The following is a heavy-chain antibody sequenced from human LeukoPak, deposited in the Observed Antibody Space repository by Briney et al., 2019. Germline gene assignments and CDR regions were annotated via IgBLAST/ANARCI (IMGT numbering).Heavy chain of an antibody. D-gene: IGHD6-19*01. V-gene: IGHV3-30-3*01. J-gene: IGHJ4*02. CDR1: GFTFSVAT. Sequence: GGSLRLSCAASGFTFSVATMHWVRQAPGKGLEWVALISSDGSDKYYADSVKGRFTISRDNSKSTLYLQMNSLSAEDTAVYYCARNQMAVPGYYFDYWGQGTPVTVSS. CDR2: ISSDGSDK. CDR3: ARNQMAVPGYYFDY.